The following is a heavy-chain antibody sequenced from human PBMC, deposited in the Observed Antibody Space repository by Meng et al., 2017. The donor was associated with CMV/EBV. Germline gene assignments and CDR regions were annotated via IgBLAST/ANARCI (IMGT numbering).Heavy chain of an antibody. CDR3: AKGDGLDQLQGPLVDY. J-gene: IGHJ4*02. D-gene: IGHD2-2*01. CDR2: IRYDGSNK. Sequence: GESLKISCAASGFTFSSYGMHWVRQAPGKGLEWVAFIRYDGSNKYYADSVKGRFTISRDNSKNTLYLQMNSLRAEDTAVYYCAKGDGLDQLQGPLVDYWGKGTLVTVSS. CDR1: GFTFSSYG. V-gene: IGHV3-30*02.